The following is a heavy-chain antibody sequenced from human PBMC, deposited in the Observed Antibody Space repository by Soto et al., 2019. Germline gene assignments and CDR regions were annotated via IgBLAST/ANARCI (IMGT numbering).Heavy chain of an antibody. J-gene: IGHJ3*02. CDR1: GGSISSSSYY. CDR2: IYHSGST. Sequence: SETLSLTCTVSGGSISSSSYYWGWIRQPPGKGLEWIGEIYHSGSTIYNPSLQSRVTLSVDKSKNEFPLKMSSVTDADTAVYYCTSKFGQLLADAFDIWGQGTMVT. V-gene: IGHV4-39*06. CDR3: TSKFGQLLADAFDI. D-gene: IGHD3-10*01.